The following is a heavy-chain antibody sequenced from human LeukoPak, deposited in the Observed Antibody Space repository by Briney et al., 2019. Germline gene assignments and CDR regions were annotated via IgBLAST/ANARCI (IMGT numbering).Heavy chain of an antibody. CDR2: ISWDSGSM. CDR3: AKDKGSGSYYSWGYFDY. J-gene: IGHJ4*01. CDR1: GFTFDDYA. V-gene: IGHV3-9*01. Sequence: GGSLRLSCAASGFTFDDYAIHWVRQVPGKGLEWISSISWDSGSMSYADSVQGRFTISRDNAKNAVYLQMSSLRAEDTALYYCAKDKGSGSYYSWGYFDYWGHGTLVTVSS. D-gene: IGHD3-10*01.